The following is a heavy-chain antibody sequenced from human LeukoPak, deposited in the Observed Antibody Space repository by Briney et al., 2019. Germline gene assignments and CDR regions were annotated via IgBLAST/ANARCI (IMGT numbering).Heavy chain of an antibody. CDR2: INPNSGGT. CDR3: ARGARIFSNWFDP. Sequence: ASVKVSCKASGYTFTGYYMHWVRQAPGQGLEWMERINPNSGGTNYAQKFQGRVTMTRDTSISTAYMELSRLRSDDTAVYYCARGARIFSNWFDPWGQGTLVTVSS. V-gene: IGHV1-2*06. D-gene: IGHD3-3*01. J-gene: IGHJ5*02. CDR1: GYTFTGYY.